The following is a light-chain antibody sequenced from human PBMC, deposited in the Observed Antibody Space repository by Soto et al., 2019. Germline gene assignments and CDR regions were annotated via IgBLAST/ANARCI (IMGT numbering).Light chain of an antibody. V-gene: IGLV2-14*01. J-gene: IGLJ2*01. CDR1: SSDVGGYNY. CDR2: EVS. CDR3: SSYTTSSTLV. Sequence: QSALTQPASVSGSPGQSITISCTGTSSDVGGYNYVSWYQQHPGKAPKVMIFEVSNRPSGVSNRFSGPKSGNTASLTISGLQAEDEADYYCSSYTTSSTLVFGGGTKLTVL.